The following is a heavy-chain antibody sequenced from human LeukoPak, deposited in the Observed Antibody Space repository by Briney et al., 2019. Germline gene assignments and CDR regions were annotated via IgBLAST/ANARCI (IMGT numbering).Heavy chain of an antibody. D-gene: IGHD2-15*01. CDR2: INHSGST. V-gene: IGHV4-34*01. J-gene: IGHJ4*02. CDR3: VRARFVVVVAAHFDY. Sequence: SETLSLTCAVYGGSFSGYYWSWIRQPPGKGLEWIGEINHSGSTNYNPSLKSRVTISVDTSKNQFSLKLSSVTAADTAVYYCVRARFVVVVAAHFDYWGQGTLVTVSS. CDR1: GGSFSGYY.